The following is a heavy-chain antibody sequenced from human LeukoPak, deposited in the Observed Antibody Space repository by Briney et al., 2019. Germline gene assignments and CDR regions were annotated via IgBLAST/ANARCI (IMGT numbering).Heavy chain of an antibody. CDR1: GFTFSSYA. D-gene: IGHD3-10*01. V-gene: IGHV3-30-3*01. Sequence: QPGGSLRLSCAASGFTFSSYAMHWVRQAPGKGLEWVAVISYDGSNKYYADSVKGRFTISRDNSKNTLYLQMNSLRAEDTAVYYCAKENYYGSGSYYTSAFDIWGQGTMVTVSS. CDR3: AKENYYGSGSYYTSAFDI. J-gene: IGHJ3*02. CDR2: ISYDGSNK.